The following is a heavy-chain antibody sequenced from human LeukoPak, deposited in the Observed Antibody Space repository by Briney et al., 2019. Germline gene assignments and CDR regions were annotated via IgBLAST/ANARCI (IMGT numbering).Heavy chain of an antibody. J-gene: IGHJ4*02. Sequence: ASVKVSCKASGYTFTSYYMHWVRQAPGQGLEWLGIINPSGGSASYAQKFQGRVTMTRDMSTSTVYMELSSLRSEDTAVYYCARDQFEGYCSSTRCYTGTFDYWGQGTLVTVSS. CDR2: INPSGGSA. D-gene: IGHD2-2*02. CDR3: ARDQFEGYCSSTRCYTGTFDY. V-gene: IGHV1-46*01. CDR1: GYTFTSYY.